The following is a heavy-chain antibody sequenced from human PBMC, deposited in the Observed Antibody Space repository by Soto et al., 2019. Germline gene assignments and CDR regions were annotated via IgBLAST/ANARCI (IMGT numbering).Heavy chain of an antibody. D-gene: IGHD3-10*01. V-gene: IGHV3-21*01. CDR3: ARGDYGSGSYYVGCDY. CDR2: ISSSSSYI. Sequence: GGSLRLSCAASGFTFSSYSMNWVRQAPGKGLEWVSSISSSSSYIYYADSVKGRFTISRDNAKNSLYLQMNSLRAEDTAVYYCARGDYGSGSYYVGCDYWGQGTLVTVSS. J-gene: IGHJ4*02. CDR1: GFTFSSYS.